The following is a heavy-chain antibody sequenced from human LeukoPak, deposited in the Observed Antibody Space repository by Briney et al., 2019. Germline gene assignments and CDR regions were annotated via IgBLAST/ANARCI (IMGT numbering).Heavy chain of an antibody. J-gene: IGHJ4*02. CDR3: ARGYCSGGSCYLVGY. D-gene: IGHD2-15*01. CDR1: GYSFTSYW. CDR2: IDPSDSYT. Sequence: GESLKISCKGSGYSFTSYWISWVRQMPGKGLEWMGRIDPSDSYTNYSPSFQGHVTISADKSISTAYLQWSSLKASDTAMHYCARGYCSGGSCYLVGYWGQGTLVTVSS. V-gene: IGHV5-10-1*01.